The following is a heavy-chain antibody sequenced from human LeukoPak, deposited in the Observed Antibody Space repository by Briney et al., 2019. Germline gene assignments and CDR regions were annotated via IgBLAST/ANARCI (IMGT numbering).Heavy chain of an antibody. CDR3: AKDYSNYDAFDI. V-gene: IGHV3-21*01. CDR2: ISSSSSYI. D-gene: IGHD4-11*01. CDR1: GFTFSSYS. Sequence: PGGSLRLSCAASGFTFSSYSMNWVRQAPGKGLEWVSSISSSSSYIYYADSVKGRFTISRDNAKNSLYLQMNSLRAEDTAVYYCAKDYSNYDAFDIWGQGTMVTVSS. J-gene: IGHJ3*02.